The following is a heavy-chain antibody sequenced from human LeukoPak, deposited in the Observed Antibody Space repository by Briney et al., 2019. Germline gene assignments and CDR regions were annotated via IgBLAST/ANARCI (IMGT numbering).Heavy chain of an antibody. Sequence: GGSLRLSCEGSAFIFSGHWMNWVRRTPGKGLEWVASIKEDGSERQYVDSVKGRFTISRDSGKNSVYLQMNSLTTDDTAFYFCAKELDTMFFDYWGQGALVTVSS. D-gene: IGHD3-10*02. CDR3: AKELDTMFFDY. V-gene: IGHV3-7*03. CDR2: IKEDGSER. CDR1: AFIFSGHW. J-gene: IGHJ4*02.